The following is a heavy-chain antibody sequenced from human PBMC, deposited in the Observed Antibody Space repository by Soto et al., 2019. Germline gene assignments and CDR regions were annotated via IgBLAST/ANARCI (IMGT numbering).Heavy chain of an antibody. CDR2: INYSGVT. V-gene: IGHV4-61*01. D-gene: IGHD5-12*01. CDR3: VREPTVAWMPFQS. J-gene: IGHJ5*02. CDR1: GDSVTNNNFL. Sequence: QVQLQESGPGLVKPSETLSLTCTVSGDSVTNNNFLWNWIRQPPGKGLEWIGYINYSGVTNYNPSLRSRVTMSTDASKNQIALTLSSVTAADTALYYCVREPTVAWMPFQSWGQGTLVTVSS.